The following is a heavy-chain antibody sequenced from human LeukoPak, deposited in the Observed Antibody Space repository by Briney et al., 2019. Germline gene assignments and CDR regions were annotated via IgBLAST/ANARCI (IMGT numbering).Heavy chain of an antibody. CDR2: ISVSGDST. CDR3: ARACYSSGRHSDH. D-gene: IGHD6-19*01. Sequence: GGSLRLSCAASGFTFSSYAMNWVRQAPGKGLEWVSTISVSGDSTYYADSVKGRFTISRDSSKNTLYLQMNSLRADDTAVYYCARACYSSGRHSDHWGQGTLVTVSS. J-gene: IGHJ4*02. V-gene: IGHV3-23*01. CDR1: GFTFSSYA.